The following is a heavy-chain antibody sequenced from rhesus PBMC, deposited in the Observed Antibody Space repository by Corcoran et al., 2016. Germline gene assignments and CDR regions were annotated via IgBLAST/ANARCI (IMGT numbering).Heavy chain of an antibody. V-gene: IGHV4-122*02. D-gene: IGHD3-3*01. Sequence: QVQLQESGPGLAKPSETLSLTCAVSGYSISSGYYWSWLRQPPGKGLEWIGYITYRGRTSDNPAHKRRVTIARDTSKNQFSLKLSSGTAADTAVYYCARRRWTGYYFDYWGQGVLVTVSS. CDR1: GYSISSGYY. J-gene: IGHJ4*01. CDR2: ITYRGRT. CDR3: ARRRWTGYYFDY.